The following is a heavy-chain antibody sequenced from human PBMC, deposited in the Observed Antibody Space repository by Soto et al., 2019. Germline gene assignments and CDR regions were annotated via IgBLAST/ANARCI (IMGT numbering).Heavy chain of an antibody. CDR2: IYHSGST. CDR3: ARIYDSSGYYYVHFDL. D-gene: IGHD3-22*01. V-gene: IGHV4-38-2*01. CDR1: GYSISSGYY. J-gene: IGHJ2*01. Sequence: SETLSLTCAVSGYSISSGYYWGWIRQPPGKGLEWIGSIYHSGSTYYNPSLKSRVTISVDTSKNQFSLKLSSVTAADTAVYYCARIYDSSGYYYVHFDLWGRGTLVTVSS.